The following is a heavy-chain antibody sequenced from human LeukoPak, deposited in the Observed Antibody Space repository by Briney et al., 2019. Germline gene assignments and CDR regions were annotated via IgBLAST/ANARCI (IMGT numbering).Heavy chain of an antibody. CDR2: ISAYNGNT. CDR1: GYTFTSYG. Sequence: ASVKVSCKASGYTFTSYGISWVRQAPGQGLEWMGWISAYNGNTNYAQKLQGRVTMTTGTSTSTAYMELRSLRSDDTAVYYCAREQAGRWELAGFDYWGQGTLVTVSS. V-gene: IGHV1-18*01. J-gene: IGHJ4*02. CDR3: AREQAGRWELAGFDY. D-gene: IGHD1-26*01.